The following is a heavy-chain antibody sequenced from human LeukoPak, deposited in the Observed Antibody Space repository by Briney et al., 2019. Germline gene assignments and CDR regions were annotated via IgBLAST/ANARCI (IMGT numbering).Heavy chain of an antibody. CDR2: ISAYNGNT. D-gene: IGHD1-26*01. CDR3: ARAYSGSYYYY. Sequence: GASVKVSCKSSGYTFTSYGIIWVRQAPGQGLEWMGWISAYNGNTDYAQKFQGRVTMTTDTSTSTAYMEVRSLRSDDTAVYYCARAYSGSYYYYWGQGTLVTVSS. V-gene: IGHV1-18*01. J-gene: IGHJ4*02. CDR1: GYTFTSYG.